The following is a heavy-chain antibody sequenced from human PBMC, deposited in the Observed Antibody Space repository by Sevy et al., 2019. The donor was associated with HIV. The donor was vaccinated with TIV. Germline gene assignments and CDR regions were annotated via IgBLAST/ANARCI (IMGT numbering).Heavy chain of an antibody. D-gene: IGHD3-10*01. CDR2: IRSKAYNFAT. CDR1: GFAFSGST. J-gene: IGHJ6*02. Sequence: GGSLRLSCAASGFAFSGSTVHWVRQASGKGLEWVGRIRSKAYNFATTYAASLKGRFTISRDDSKNTAYLQLNGLKTEDTAVYYCTGGAPYPMDVWGQGTTVTVFS. CDR3: TGGAPYPMDV. V-gene: IGHV3-73*01.